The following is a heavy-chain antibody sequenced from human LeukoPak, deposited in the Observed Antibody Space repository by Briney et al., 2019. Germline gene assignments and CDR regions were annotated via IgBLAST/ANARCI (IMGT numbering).Heavy chain of an antibody. D-gene: IGHD6-6*01. V-gene: IGHV4-59*01. Sequence: PSEALSLTCTVSGGSISSYYWSWLRQPPGKGLEWIGYIYYSGSTNYNPSLTSRVTISVDTSKNQFSLKLSSVTAADTAVYYCARTGYSSSGWWYDPWGQGTLVTVSS. J-gene: IGHJ5*02. CDR2: IYYSGST. CDR3: ARTGYSSSGWWYDP. CDR1: GGSISSYY.